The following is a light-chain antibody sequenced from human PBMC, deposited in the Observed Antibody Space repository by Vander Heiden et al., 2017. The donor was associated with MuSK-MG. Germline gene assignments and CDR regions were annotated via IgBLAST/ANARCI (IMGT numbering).Light chain of an antibody. Sequence: DIQMTQSPSTLSASVGDRVTIPFPARQSSRSWLAWYQQKPGKAPKLLNYKATRVERGAPTRFSGSGAATEFTLTSSRLQHDDCAAYYCQQNSSYVTFGQGTKLEIK. J-gene: IGKJ2*01. CDR2: KAT. CDR3: QQNSSYVT. V-gene: IGKV1-5*03. CDR1: QSSRSW.